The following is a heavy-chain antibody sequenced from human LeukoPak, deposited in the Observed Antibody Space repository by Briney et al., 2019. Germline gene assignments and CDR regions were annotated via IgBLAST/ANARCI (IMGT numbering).Heavy chain of an antibody. CDR3: VRDTSTDSGWYGGIDY. Sequence: GGSLRLSCAASGFTFSSYAMHWVRQAPGKGLEWVAVISYDGSNKYYADSVKGRFTISRDNSKNTLYLQMNSLRAEDTAVYYCVRDTSTDSGWYGGIDYWGQGTLVTVSS. D-gene: IGHD6-19*01. CDR2: ISYDGSNK. CDR1: GFTFSSYA. J-gene: IGHJ4*02. V-gene: IGHV3-30-3*01.